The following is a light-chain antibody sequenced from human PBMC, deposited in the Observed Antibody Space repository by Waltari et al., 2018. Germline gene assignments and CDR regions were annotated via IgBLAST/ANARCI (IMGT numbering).Light chain of an antibody. J-gene: IGLJ3*02. CDR2: STV. Sequence: QTVVTQEPSVTVSPGGTVTLTCASSTGAVTSGYYPNWFQQKPGQAPMPLFYSTVNKHPWTPARFSGSLLGGQAALTLSGVQPEDEADYYCLLYFGDSWVFGGGTKLTVL. CDR3: LLYFGDSWV. CDR1: TGAVTSGYY. V-gene: IGLV7-43*01.